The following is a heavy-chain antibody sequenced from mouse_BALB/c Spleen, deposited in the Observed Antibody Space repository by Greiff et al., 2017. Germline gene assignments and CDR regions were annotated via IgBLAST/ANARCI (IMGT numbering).Heavy chain of an antibody. CDR1: GYTFSSYW. Sequence: VQLQQSGAELMKPGASVKISCKATGYTFSSYWIEWVKQRPGHGLEWIGEILPGSGSTNYNEKFKGKATFTADTSSNTAYMQLSSLTSEDSAVYYCARDSPLSMTISFAYWGQGTLVTVSA. V-gene: IGHV1-9*01. CDR3: ARDSPLSMTISFAY. D-gene: IGHD2-3*01. J-gene: IGHJ3*01. CDR2: ILPGSGST.